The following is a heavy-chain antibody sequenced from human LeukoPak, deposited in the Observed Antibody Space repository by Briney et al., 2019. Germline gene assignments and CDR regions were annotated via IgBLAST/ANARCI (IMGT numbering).Heavy chain of an antibody. D-gene: IGHD2-2*01. CDR2: INPNSGGT. V-gene: IGHV1-2*02. J-gene: IGHJ4*02. Sequence: ASVKVSCKASGYTFTGYYLHWVRQAPAQGLEWMGWINPNSGGTNYAQKFQGRVTMTRDTSISTAYMELSRLRSDDTAVYYCAREDCSSTSCQVYFDYWGQGTLVTVSS. CDR1: GYTFTGYY. CDR3: AREDCSSTSCQVYFDY.